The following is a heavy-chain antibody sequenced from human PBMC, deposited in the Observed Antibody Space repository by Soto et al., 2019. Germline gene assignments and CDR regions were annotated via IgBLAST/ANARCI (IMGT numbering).Heavy chain of an antibody. D-gene: IGHD2-21*01. J-gene: IGHJ5*02. CDR1: GGSVSGVDYF. CDR2: IHYTGIT. V-gene: IGHV4-30-4*01. Sequence: LSLTCTVSGGSVSGVDYFWSWIRQSPGKGLEWIGYIHYTGITHLNPSLKSRLTMAVDTSKNEFSLKLTYVSAADTAVYFCAREERKGIISWFDPWGQGTPFTVSS. CDR3: AREERKGIISWFDP.